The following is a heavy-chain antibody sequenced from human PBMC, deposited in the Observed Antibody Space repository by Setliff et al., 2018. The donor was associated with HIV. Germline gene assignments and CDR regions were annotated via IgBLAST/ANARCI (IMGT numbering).Heavy chain of an antibody. D-gene: IGHD2-2*01. V-gene: IGHV4-34*01. J-gene: IGHJ5*01. CDR1: GGSFTAYY. Sequence: SETLSLTCAVYGGSFTAYYWTWIRQPPGKGLEWIGEIHHGGSTNYMPSLKNRVTISVDTSKDQFSFTLMSLTAADTAVYYCARGAYRFDSWGQGNLVTVSS. CDR3: ARGAYRFDS. CDR2: IHHGGST.